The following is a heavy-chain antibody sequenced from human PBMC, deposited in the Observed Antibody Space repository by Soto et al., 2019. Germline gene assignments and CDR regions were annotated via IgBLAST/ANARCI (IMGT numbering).Heavy chain of an antibody. CDR1: GGSFSGYY. Sequence: SETLSLTCAVYGGSFSGYYWSWIRQPPGKGLEWIGEINHSGSTNYNPSLKSRVTISVDTSKNQFSLKLSSVTAADTAVYYCAGGCSGRYCSSTSCYGYYYYYGMDVWGQGTTVTVSS. CDR2: INHSGST. V-gene: IGHV4-34*01. J-gene: IGHJ6*02. CDR3: AGGCSGRYCSSTSCYGYYYYYGMDV. D-gene: IGHD2-2*01.